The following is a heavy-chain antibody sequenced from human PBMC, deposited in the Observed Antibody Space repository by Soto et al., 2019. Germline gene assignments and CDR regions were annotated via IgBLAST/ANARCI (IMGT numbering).Heavy chain of an antibody. CDR3: AVVDSTGNWFDP. J-gene: IGHJ5*02. Sequence: SETLSLTCPVSGGSISSSDFYWGWLRQTPGKGLEFIGSMYYSGTTYYNPSPKSRVTISVDTSKNQFTLKLISVTAADTAVYYCAVVDSTGNWFDPWGEGALVTVSS. V-gene: IGHV4-39*01. CDR1: GGSISSSDFY. CDR2: MYYSGTT. D-gene: IGHD6-25*01.